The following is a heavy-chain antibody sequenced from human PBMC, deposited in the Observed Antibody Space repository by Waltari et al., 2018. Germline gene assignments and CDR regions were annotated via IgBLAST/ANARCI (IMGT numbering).Heavy chain of an antibody. J-gene: IGHJ4*02. D-gene: IGHD6-19*01. Sequence: EVQLVESGGGLVQPGGSLRLSCAASGFTFSSYWMSWVHQAPGKGLEWVANINQVGRDIYYLDSVKGRFTISRDNAKNSLYLQMNSLRVEDTAVYYCARRLSSGCEYWGQGTLVTVSS. CDR3: ARRLSSGCEY. CDR2: INQVGRDI. CDR1: GFTFSSYW. V-gene: IGHV3-7*04.